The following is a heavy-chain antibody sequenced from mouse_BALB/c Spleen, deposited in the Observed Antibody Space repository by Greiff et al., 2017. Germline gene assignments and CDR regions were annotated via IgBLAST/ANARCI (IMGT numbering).Heavy chain of an antibody. CDR1: GFSLSTSGMG. V-gene: IGHV8-8*01. J-gene: IGHJ2*01. CDR3: ARIDITTALRNYFDY. Sequence: QVTLKESGPGILQPSQTLSLTCSFSGFSLSTSGMGVGWIRQPSGKGLEWLAHIWWDDDKYYNTALKSGLTISKDTSKNQVFLKIASVDTADTATYYCARIDITTALRNYFDYWGQGTTLTVSS. D-gene: IGHD1-2*01. CDR2: IWWDDDK.